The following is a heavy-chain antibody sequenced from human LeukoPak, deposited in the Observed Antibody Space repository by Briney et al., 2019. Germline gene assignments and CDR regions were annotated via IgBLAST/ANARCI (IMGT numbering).Heavy chain of an antibody. CDR1: GFTFSSYS. Sequence: GGSLRLSCAASGFTFSSYSMNWVRQAPGKGLEWVSSISSSSSYIYYADSVKGRFTISRDNAKHSLYLQMNSLRAEDTAVYYCARDATYYYDSSGYIAFDYWGQGTLVTVSS. J-gene: IGHJ4*02. CDR3: ARDATYYYDSSGYIAFDY. CDR2: ISSSSSYI. D-gene: IGHD3-22*01. V-gene: IGHV3-21*01.